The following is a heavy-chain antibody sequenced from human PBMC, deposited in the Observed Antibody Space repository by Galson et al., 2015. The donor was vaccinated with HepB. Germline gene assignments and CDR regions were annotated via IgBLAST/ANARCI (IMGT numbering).Heavy chain of an antibody. CDR1: GFTLTNYG. CDR2: FSGDGGWS. V-gene: IGHV3-23*01. Sequence: SLRLSCAASGFTLTNYGMSWVRQAPGKGLEWVSAFSGDGGWSYYADSVKGRFTISRDNSKNTVYLQMNSLRAEDTAVYYCARDRAVVTLGAFDYWGQGTLVTVSS. D-gene: IGHD4-23*01. J-gene: IGHJ4*02. CDR3: ARDRAVVTLGAFDY.